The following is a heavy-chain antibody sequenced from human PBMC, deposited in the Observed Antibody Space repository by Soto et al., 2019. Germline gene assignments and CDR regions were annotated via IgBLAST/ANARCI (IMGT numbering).Heavy chain of an antibody. Sequence: PSETLSLTCSVSGDSVSSGFYYWSWIRQPPGKGLEWIGYIYYSGSTNYNPSLKSRVTISVDTSKNQFSLKLSSVTAADTAVYYCARDQLDFEYSSSRGRYYYGMDVWGQGTTVTVSS. CDR2: IYYSGST. V-gene: IGHV4-61*01. CDR1: GDSVSSGFYY. CDR3: ARDQLDFEYSSSRGRYYYGMDV. J-gene: IGHJ6*02. D-gene: IGHD6-6*01.